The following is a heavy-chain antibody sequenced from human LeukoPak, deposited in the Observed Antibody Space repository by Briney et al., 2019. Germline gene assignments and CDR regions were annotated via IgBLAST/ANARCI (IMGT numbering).Heavy chain of an antibody. V-gene: IGHV1-2*02. J-gene: IGHJ4*02. D-gene: IGHD2-15*01. Sequence: ASVKVSCKASGYTFTGYYMRWVRQAPGQGLEWMGWINPHTGGTNYAQKFQGRVTMTRDTSISTAYMELGGLTSDDTAVYYCARPYCSGGSCHDYFDYWGQGTLVTVSS. CDR1: GYTFTGYY. CDR2: INPHTGGT. CDR3: ARPYCSGGSCHDYFDY.